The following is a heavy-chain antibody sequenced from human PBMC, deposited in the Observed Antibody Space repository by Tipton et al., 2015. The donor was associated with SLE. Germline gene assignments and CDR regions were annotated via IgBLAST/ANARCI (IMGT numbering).Heavy chain of an antibody. CDR1: GGSFSGYY. CDR3: ARGLSSLVGFYYYYYMDV. V-gene: IGHV4-34*01. Sequence: TLSLTCAVYGGSFSGYYWSWIRQPPGKGLERIGEINHSGSTTYNPSLKSRVTISIDTSKNQFSLKLSSVTAADTAVYYCARGLSSLVGFYYYYYMDVWGKGTTVTVSS. CDR2: INHSGST. D-gene: IGHD2-8*02. J-gene: IGHJ6*03.